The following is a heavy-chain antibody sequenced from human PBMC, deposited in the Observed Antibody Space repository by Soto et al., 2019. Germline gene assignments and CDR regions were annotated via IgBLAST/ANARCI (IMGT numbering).Heavy chain of an antibody. CDR2: ISGSDGKT. V-gene: IGHV3-23*01. CDR1: GFTLRSYW. CDR3: ARSSGVSTPDFDY. D-gene: IGHD3-10*01. J-gene: IGHJ4*02. Sequence: PWGSLRLSCAASGFTLRSYWMSWARQAPGKGLEWVSTISGSDGKTFYADSVKGRFSISRDTSLHTVYLQMNSLGPEDTAVYFCARSSGVSTPDFDYWGQGALVTVSS.